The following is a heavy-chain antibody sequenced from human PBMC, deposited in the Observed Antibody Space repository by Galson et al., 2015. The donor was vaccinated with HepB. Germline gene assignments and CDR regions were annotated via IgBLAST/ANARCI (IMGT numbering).Heavy chain of an antibody. D-gene: IGHD2-15*01. CDR1: GFTFSSYG. Sequence: SLRLSCAASGFTFSSYGMHWVRQAPGKGLEWVAVISYDGSNKYYADSVKGRFTISRDNSKNTLYLQMNSLRAEDTAVYYCARELGYCSGGSCPLDYWGQGTLVTVSS. CDR3: ARELGYCSGGSCPLDY. CDR2: ISYDGSNK. V-gene: IGHV3-30*03. J-gene: IGHJ4*02.